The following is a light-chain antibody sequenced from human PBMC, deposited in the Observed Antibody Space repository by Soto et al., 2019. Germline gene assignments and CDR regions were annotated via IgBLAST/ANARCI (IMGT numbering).Light chain of an antibody. Sequence: EIVLTQSPATLSLSPGERATLSCRASQSVSSYLAWYQQKPGQAPRLFIYDASNRATGIPARFSGSGSGTDFTLTITSLEPEDFAVYYCQHRSNWLAFGGGTKVEIK. V-gene: IGKV3-11*01. J-gene: IGKJ4*01. CDR2: DAS. CDR3: QHRSNWLA. CDR1: QSVSSY.